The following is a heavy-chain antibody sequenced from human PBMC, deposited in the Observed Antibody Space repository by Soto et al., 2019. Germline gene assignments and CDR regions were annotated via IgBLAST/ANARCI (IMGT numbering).Heavy chain of an antibody. D-gene: IGHD3-10*01. CDR1: CGSITSGGYC. J-gene: IGHJ4*02. V-gene: IGHV4-31*03. CDR2: IYYSGST. CDR3: ARDGDYFGSGSPPLLSR. Sequence: SETLSLTCTVSCGSITSGGYCWTWIRQHPVKGLEWMGHIYYSGSTSYNPSLKSRVTISIDTSKNQFSLKLTSVTAADTAVYYCARDGDYFGSGSPPLLSRWGQGTLVTVSS.